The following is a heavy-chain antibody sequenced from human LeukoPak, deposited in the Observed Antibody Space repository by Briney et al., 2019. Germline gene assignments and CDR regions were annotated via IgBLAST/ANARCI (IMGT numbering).Heavy chain of an antibody. CDR3: ARDHPFMITFGGVIVKNWFDP. CDR1: GYTFTGYY. Sequence: ASVTVSCKASGYTFTGYYMHWVRQAPGQGLEWMGWINPNSGGTNYAQKFQGRVTMTRDTSISTAYMELSRLRSDDTAVYYCARDHPFMITFGGVIVKNWFDPWGQGTLVTVSS. D-gene: IGHD3-16*02. CDR2: INPNSGGT. J-gene: IGHJ5*02. V-gene: IGHV1-2*02.